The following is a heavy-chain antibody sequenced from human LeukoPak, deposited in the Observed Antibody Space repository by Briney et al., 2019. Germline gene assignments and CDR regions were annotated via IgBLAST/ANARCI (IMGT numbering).Heavy chain of an antibody. V-gene: IGHV4-34*01. CDR1: GTSFSSYY. CDR2: VNHSGYT. Sequence: SETLSLTCAVSGTSFSSYYWSWIRQPPGKGLEWIGEVNHSGYTNDNPSLKSRVTISVDTSKNQLSLRLRSVTAADTAVYFCARMTTGHDFWGQGTLVTVSS. CDR3: ARMTTGHDF. D-gene: IGHD4-17*01. J-gene: IGHJ4*02.